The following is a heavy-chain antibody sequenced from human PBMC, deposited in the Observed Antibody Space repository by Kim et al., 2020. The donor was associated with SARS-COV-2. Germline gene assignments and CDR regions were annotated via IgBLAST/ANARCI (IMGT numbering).Heavy chain of an antibody. CDR2: IIPIFGTA. Sequence: SVKVSCKASGGTFSSYAISWVRQAPGQGLEWMGGIIPIFGTANYAQKFQGRVTITADESTSTAYMELSSLRSEDTAVYYCARSPVRLGYCSSTSCYSRSAGLEADIWGQGTMVTVSS. V-gene: IGHV1-69*13. CDR3: ARSPVRLGYCSSTSCYSRSAGLEADI. D-gene: IGHD2-2*01. J-gene: IGHJ3*02. CDR1: GGTFSSYA.